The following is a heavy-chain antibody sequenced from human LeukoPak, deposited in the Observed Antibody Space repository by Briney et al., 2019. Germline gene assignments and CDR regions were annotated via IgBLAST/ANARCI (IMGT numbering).Heavy chain of an antibody. CDR3: ARTPMIVVVVTSFDI. J-gene: IGHJ3*02. V-gene: IGHV3-20*04. Sequence: PGGSLRLSCAASGFTFDDDGMSWVRQAPGKGLEWVSGINWNGGSTGDADSVKGRFTISRDNAKNSLYLQMNSLRAEDTALYYCARTPMIVVVVTSFDIWGQGTMVTVSS. D-gene: IGHD3-22*01. CDR1: GFTFDDDG. CDR2: INWNGGST.